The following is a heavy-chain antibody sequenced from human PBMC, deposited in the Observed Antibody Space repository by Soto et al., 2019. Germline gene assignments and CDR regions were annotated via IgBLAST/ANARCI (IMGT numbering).Heavy chain of an antibody. Sequence: PSETLSLTCAVYGGSFSGYYWSWIRQPPGKGLEWIGEINHSGSTNYNPSLKSRVTISVDTSKNQFSLKLSSVTAADTAVYYCARGRGYSYGYPRRSEDVWGKATTVNGPS. CDR1: GGSFSGYY. V-gene: IGHV4-34*01. CDR2: INHSGST. D-gene: IGHD5-18*01. CDR3: ARGRGYSYGYPRRSEDV. J-gene: IGHJ6*04.